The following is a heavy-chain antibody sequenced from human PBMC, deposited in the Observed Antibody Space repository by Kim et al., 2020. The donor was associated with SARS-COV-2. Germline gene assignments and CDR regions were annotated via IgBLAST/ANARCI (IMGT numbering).Heavy chain of an antibody. D-gene: IGHD3-16*01. V-gene: IGHV3-15*01. CDR1: GFTFSNAW. CDR3: ITYDTVVLARLGY. CDR2: IKSKMDGGTT. J-gene: IGHJ4*02. Sequence: GGSLRLSCAASGFTFSNAWMSWVRQAPGKGLEWVGRIKSKMDGGTTDYAAPVTGRFFISRDDSKKTLYLHMNGLEIEDTAVYYCITYDTVVLARLGYWGQGTLVTVSS.